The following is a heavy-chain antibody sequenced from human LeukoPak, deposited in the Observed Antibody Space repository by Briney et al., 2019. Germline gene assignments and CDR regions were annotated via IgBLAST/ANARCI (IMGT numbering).Heavy chain of an antibody. J-gene: IGHJ4*02. CDR2: IGGSGGST. D-gene: IGHD2-21*02. V-gene: IGHV3-23*01. CDR1: GFTFSSYA. CDR3: AKAMGGVVVTAVFDY. Sequence: PGGSLRLSCAASGFTFSSYAMSWVRQAPGKGREWVSSIGGSGGSTYYADSVKGRFTISRDNSKNTNLQMNSLRVEDTAVYYCAKAMGGVVVTAVFDYWGQGTLVTVSS.